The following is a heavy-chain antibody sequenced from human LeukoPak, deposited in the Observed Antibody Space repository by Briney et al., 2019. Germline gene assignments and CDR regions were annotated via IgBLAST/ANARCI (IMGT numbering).Heavy chain of an antibody. J-gene: IGHJ4*02. CDR1: GFTFSDYY. CDR3: ARGKATYYYDSSGYYYGTVNYFDY. V-gene: IGHV3-11*01. Sequence: GGSLTLSCAASGFTFSDYYMSWIRQAPGKGREWVSYISSSGRNIFYADSVKGRFTISRDNAKNSLYLQMNSLRVEDTAVYYCARGKATYYYDSSGYYYGTVNYFDYWGQGTLVTVSS. CDR2: ISSSGRNI. D-gene: IGHD3-22*01.